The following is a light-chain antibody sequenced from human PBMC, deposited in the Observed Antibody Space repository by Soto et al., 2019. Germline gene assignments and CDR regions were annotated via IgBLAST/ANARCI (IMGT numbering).Light chain of an antibody. CDR1: QSVSSN. CDR3: QQYNNWTPWT. J-gene: IGKJ1*01. CDR2: GAS. V-gene: IGKV3-15*01. Sequence: EIVMTQSPATLSVSPGERATLSCRASQSVSSNLAWYQQKPGQAPRLLIYGASTRATGIPARFSGSGSGTEFTLIISSLQSEDFAVYFCQQYNNWTPWTFGQGNKVEIK.